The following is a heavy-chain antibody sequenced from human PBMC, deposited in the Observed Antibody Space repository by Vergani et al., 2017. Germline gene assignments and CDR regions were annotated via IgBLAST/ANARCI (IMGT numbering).Heavy chain of an antibody. D-gene: IGHD4-17*01. CDR3: ASSVGDDGDYGVSYYYYMDV. J-gene: IGHJ6*03. CDR1: GGSISSYY. CDR2: IYYSGST. Sequence: QVQLQESGPGLVKPSETLSLTCTVSGGSISSYYWSWIRQPPGKGLEWIGYIYYSGSTNYNPSLKSRVTISVDTSKNQFSLKLSSVTAAYTAVYYWASSVGDDGDYGVSYYYYMDVWGKGTTVTVSS. V-gene: IGHV4-59*08.